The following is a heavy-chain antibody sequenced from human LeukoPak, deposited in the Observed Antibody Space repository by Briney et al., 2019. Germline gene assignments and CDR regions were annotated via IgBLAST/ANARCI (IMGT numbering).Heavy chain of an antibody. D-gene: IGHD5-18*01. Sequence: GTLRLSCAASGFTFSSYGMSWVRQPPGKGLEWIGSIYYSGSTYYNPSLKSRVTISVDTSKNQFSLKLSSVTAADTAVYYCARDGSGYSYGYVDYWGQGTLVTVSS. CDR2: IYYSGST. CDR1: GFTFSSYG. CDR3: ARDGSGYSYGYVDY. V-gene: IGHV4-39*07. J-gene: IGHJ4*02.